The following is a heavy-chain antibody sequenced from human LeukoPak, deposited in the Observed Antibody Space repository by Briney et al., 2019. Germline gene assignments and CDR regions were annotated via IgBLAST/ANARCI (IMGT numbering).Heavy chain of an antibody. CDR3: AREDLYTSPLDF. D-gene: IGHD2/OR15-2a*01. J-gene: IGHJ1*01. CDR1: GYTFTDYY. CDR2: INPNSGDT. Sequence: ASVKVSCRASGYTFTDYYLHWVREAPGQGLEWLGWINPNSGDTNLAQKFQGRVTMTRDISINTAYLELTGLRSDDTAVYYCAREDLYTSPLDFWGQGTLVTVSS. V-gene: IGHV1-2*02.